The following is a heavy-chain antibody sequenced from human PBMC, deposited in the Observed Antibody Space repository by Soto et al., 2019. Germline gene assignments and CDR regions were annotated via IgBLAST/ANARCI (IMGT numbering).Heavy chain of an antibody. Sequence: EVQLVESGGGLVQPGGSLRLSCAASGFTFSTYGLRWVRQVPGKGLEWVANINLDGSEKNYVDSVKGRFTISRDNARNSLDLQMSSLRAEDTAVYYCARDGSTSWYSYDYHGMDVWGQGTTVTVSS. J-gene: IGHJ6*02. D-gene: IGHD5-18*01. CDR2: INLDGSEK. CDR3: ARDGSTSWYSYDYHGMDV. V-gene: IGHV3-7*05. CDR1: GFTFSTYG.